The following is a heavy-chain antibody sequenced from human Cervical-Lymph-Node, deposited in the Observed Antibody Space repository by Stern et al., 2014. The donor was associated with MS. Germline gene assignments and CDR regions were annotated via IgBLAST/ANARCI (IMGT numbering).Heavy chain of an antibody. V-gene: IGHV3-53*01. D-gene: IGHD2-15*01. J-gene: IGHJ6*02. CDR2: IYSGGST. CDR1: GFTVSSNY. Sequence: EVQLVESGGGLIQPGGSLRLSCAASGFTVSSNYMSWVRQAPGKGLAWVSVIYSGGSTYYADPVKGRFTISRNNSKNTLYLQMNSLRAEDTAVYYCARDIVVVVAATYYYYGMDVWGQGTTVTVSS. CDR3: ARDIVVVVAATYYYYGMDV.